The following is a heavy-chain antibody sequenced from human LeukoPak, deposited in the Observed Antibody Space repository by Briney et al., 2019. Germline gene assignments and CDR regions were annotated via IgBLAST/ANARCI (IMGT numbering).Heavy chain of an antibody. CDR2: ISGSGGDT. V-gene: IGHV3-23*01. CDR3: ATITMVRGVRNYFDY. J-gene: IGHJ4*02. CDR1: GFTFSIYA. Sequence: QPGGSLRLSWAASGFTFSIYAMSWIRQAPGKGLEWVSGISGSGGDTYYADSVKGRFTISRDNSRNTLYLQMNSLRAEDAAVYYCATITMVRGVRNYFDYWGQGTLVTVSS. D-gene: IGHD3-10*01.